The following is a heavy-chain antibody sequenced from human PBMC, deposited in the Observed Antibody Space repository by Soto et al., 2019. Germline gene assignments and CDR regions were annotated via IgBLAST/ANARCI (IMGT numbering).Heavy chain of an antibody. CDR3: ARDLGELWPSVGGY. Sequence: QVQLVESGGSVVQPGRSLRLSCAASGFTFNTYGMHWVRQAPGKGLEWVAVIYYDGRNKYYADSVKGRFTISRDNSKNTLNLQMNSLRVEDTAVYYCARDLGELWPSVGGYWGQGTLVTVSS. CDR1: GFTFNTYG. J-gene: IGHJ4*02. CDR2: IYYDGRNK. V-gene: IGHV3-33*01. D-gene: IGHD1-26*01.